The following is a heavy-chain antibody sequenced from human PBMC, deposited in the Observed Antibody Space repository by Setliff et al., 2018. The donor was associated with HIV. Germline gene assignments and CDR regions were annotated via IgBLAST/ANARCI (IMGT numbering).Heavy chain of an antibody. Sequence: HGASLTLSCKGSGYNFTSHWIGWVRQMPGRGLEWMAIIFPGDSDVRKSPSFQGQVTISADKSIDTAYLQWSSLKASDTAMYYCARFRYSGSYYVGDAFDIWGQGTMVTVSS. J-gene: IGHJ3*02. CDR1: GYNFTSHW. CDR3: ARFRYSGSYYVGDAFDI. V-gene: IGHV5-51*01. D-gene: IGHD1-26*01. CDR2: IFPGDSDV.